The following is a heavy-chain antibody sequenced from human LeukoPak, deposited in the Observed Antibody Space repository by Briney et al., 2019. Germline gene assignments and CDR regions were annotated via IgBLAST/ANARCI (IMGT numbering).Heavy chain of an antibody. CDR2: IKQDGSEK. J-gene: IGHJ3*02. Sequence: SGGSLRLSCAASGFTFSSYWMSWVRQAPGKGLEWVANIKQDGSEKYYVDSVKGRFTISRDNAKNSLYLQMNSLRAEDTAVYYCALGSSSWHFGAFDIWGQGTMVTVSS. CDR3: ALGSSSWHFGAFDI. CDR1: GFTFSSYW. D-gene: IGHD6-13*01. V-gene: IGHV3-7*01.